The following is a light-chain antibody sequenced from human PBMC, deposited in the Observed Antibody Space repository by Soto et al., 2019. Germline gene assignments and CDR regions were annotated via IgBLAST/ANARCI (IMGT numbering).Light chain of an antibody. CDR3: LSGHSRP. Sequence: DIQMTQSPSSVSASVGDRVTITCRASQTLSSYLAWYQQKTGKAPKLLINAASNLQSGVTSRFSGSGSGTDLTLSISSLQPVDFETYYRLSGHSRPFGGGTKVEIK. J-gene: IGKJ4*01. CDR2: AAS. CDR1: QTLSSY. V-gene: IGKV1-12*02.